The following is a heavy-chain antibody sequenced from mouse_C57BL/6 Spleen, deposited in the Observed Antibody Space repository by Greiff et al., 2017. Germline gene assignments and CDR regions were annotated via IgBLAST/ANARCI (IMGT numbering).Heavy chain of an antibody. D-gene: IGHD1-1*01. J-gene: IGHJ2*01. V-gene: IGHV1-18*01. Sequence: VQLQQPGPELVKPGASVKMPCKASGYTFTNYRMDWVKQSHGQGLEWIGDINPSNGGTIYNEKFKGKATLTVDKSSSTAYMELRSLTSEDTAVYYCARRDNGSSYPDYWGQGTTLTVSS. CDR3: ARRDNGSSYPDY. CDR2: INPSNGGT. CDR1: GYTFTNYR.